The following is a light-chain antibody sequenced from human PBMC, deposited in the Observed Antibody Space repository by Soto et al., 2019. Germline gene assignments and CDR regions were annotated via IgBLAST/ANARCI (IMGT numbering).Light chain of an antibody. CDR2: AAS. J-gene: IGKJ4*01. CDR1: QGIASY. V-gene: IGKV1-8*01. Sequence: AIRMTQSPSSLSASTGDRVTITCRASQGIASYLAWYQRKPGKAPKLLIYAASTLQSGVPSRFSGSGSGIDFTLTISWLQSEDSATYYCQQYYNSPLTVGGGTKVEIK. CDR3: QQYYNSPLT.